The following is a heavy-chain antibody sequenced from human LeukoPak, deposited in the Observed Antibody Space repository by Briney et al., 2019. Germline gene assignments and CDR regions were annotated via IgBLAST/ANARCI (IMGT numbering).Heavy chain of an antibody. CDR2: IKQDGSEK. J-gene: IGHJ2*01. CDR3: ATRSSYSSGWYAGYFDL. V-gene: IGHV3-7*01. CDR1: GFTFSSYW. Sequence: AGGSLRLSCAASGFTFSSYWMSWVRQAPGKGLEWVANIKQDGSEKYYVGSVKGRFTISRDNAKNSLYLQMNSLRAGDTAVYYCATRSSYSSGWYAGYFDLWGRGTLVTVSS. D-gene: IGHD6-19*01.